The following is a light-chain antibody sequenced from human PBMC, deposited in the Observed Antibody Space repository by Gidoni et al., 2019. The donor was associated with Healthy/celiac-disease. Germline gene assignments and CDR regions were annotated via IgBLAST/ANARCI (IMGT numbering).Light chain of an antibody. CDR3: MPALPTWT. CDR1: QSLLHSKEYNY. J-gene: IGKJ1*01. CDR2: LAS. Sequence: DVVMKPSPLSLPVTPGQPASISCSCSQSLLHSKEYNYYEWYLKTAGQSPQLLNYLASNRASGVPDRCGGSGAGTDFTLKISRVEAEDVGVYYCMPALPTWTFXQXTKVEIK. V-gene: IGKV2-28*01.